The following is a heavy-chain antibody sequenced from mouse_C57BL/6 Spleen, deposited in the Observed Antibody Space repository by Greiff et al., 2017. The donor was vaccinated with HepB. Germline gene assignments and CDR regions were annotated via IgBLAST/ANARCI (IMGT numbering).Heavy chain of an antibody. CDR3: ARVTTLGYYFDY. Sequence: EVMLVESGGGLVKPGGSLKLSCAASGFTFSDYGMHWVRQAPEKGLEWVAYISSGSSTIYYADTVKSRFTMSRDNAKNTLFLQMTSLRSEDTAMYYCARVTTLGYYFDYWGQGTTLTVSS. CDR2: ISSGSSTI. D-gene: IGHD1-1*01. J-gene: IGHJ2*01. CDR1: GFTFSDYG. V-gene: IGHV5-17*01.